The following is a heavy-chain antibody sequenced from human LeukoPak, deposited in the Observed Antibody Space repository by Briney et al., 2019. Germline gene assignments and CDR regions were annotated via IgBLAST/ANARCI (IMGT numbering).Heavy chain of an antibody. Sequence: SETLSLTCSVSGDSIIGYYWGWIRQPPGKGLEWIGNIYYTGNTYYNSSLKSRVTISLDTSKNQFFLKVNSVTAADTAVYYCARSGADYIWGSYRFGSWFDPWGQGTLVTVSS. J-gene: IGHJ5*02. D-gene: IGHD3-16*02. CDR1: GDSIIGYY. CDR2: IYYTGNT. CDR3: ARSGADYIWGSYRFGSWFDP. V-gene: IGHV4-38-2*02.